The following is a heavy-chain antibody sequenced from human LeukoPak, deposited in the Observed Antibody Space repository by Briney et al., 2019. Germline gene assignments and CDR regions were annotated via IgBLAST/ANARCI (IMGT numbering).Heavy chain of an antibody. CDR2: IYYSGIT. Sequence: SETLSLTCTVSGVSISSSSYYWGWIRQPPGQGLVWNGRIYYSGITYYNPSLKSRVIISVETSKNQFSLKLSSVTAADTAVYYCARDLTYYYDSSGFGLGAFDIWGQGTMVTVSS. CDR1: GVSISSSSYY. D-gene: IGHD3-22*01. V-gene: IGHV4-39*07. CDR3: ARDLTYYYDSSGFGLGAFDI. J-gene: IGHJ3*02.